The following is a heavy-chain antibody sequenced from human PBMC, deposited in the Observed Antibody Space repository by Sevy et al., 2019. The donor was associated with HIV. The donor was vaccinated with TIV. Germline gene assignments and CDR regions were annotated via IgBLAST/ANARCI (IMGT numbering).Heavy chain of an antibody. J-gene: IGHJ6*03. CDR2: ISSSSSYI. Sequence: GSLRLSCAASGFTFSSYSMNWVRQAPGKGLEWVSSISSSSSYIYYADSVKGRFTISRDNAKNSLYLQMNSLRAEDTAVYYCARESPTYYYYYYMDVWGKGTTVTVSS. V-gene: IGHV3-21*01. CDR1: GFTFSSYS. CDR3: ARESPTYYYYYYMDV.